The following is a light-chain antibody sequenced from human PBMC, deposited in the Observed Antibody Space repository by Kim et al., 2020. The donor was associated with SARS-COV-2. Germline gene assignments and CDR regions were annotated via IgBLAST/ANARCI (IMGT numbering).Light chain of an antibody. CDR3: QQYGSSPGT. CDR1: QSVSNNY. CDR2: GAS. J-gene: IGKJ1*01. Sequence: EIVLTQSPGTLSLSPGERATLSCRASQSVSNNYLAWYQQKPGQAPGLLIYGASSRATGIPDRFSGSGSGTDFTLTISRLGPEDFAVYYCQQYGSSPGTFGQGTKVDIK. V-gene: IGKV3-20*01.